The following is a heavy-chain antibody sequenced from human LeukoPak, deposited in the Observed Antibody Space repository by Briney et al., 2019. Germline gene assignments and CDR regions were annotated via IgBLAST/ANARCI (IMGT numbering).Heavy chain of an antibody. CDR1: GGSISSYY. CDR2: IYYSGST. D-gene: IGHD3-22*01. V-gene: IGHV4-59*01. J-gene: IGHJ3*02. CDR3: ARDGIDYYDRGAFDI. Sequence: PSETLSLTCTVSGGSISSYYWSWIRQPPGKGLEWIGYIYYSGSTNYNPSLKSRVTISVDTSKNQFSLKLSSVTAADTAVYYCARDGIDYYDRGAFDIWGQETMVTVSS.